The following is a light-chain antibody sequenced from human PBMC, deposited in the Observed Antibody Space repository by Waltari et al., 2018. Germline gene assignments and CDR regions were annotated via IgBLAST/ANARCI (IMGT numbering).Light chain of an antibody. CDR2: RNT. Sequence: QSVLTQPPSASATPGQRVTISFSVRSSTPGRNYVSWYQQLPGTAPKLLISRNTQRPAGVPDRFSGSKSGTSASLAVSGRRSEDEADYYCAAWDDSLSVGVFGGGTRVTVL. CDR3: AAWDDSLSVGV. V-gene: IGLV1-47*01. CDR1: SSTPGRNY. J-gene: IGLJ3*02.